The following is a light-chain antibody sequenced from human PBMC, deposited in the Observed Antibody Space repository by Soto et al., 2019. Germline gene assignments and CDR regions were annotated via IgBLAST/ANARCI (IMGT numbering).Light chain of an antibody. Sequence: DIQMTQSPSSLSASVGDRVTITCRASQGISTYLVWYQQRQGRAPKLLIYDASSLLSGVPSRFSGSGSGTDFTLTISSLQPEDFATYYCQQSYRTPYTFGQGTKLVTK. V-gene: IGKV1-39*01. CDR1: QGISTY. J-gene: IGKJ2*01. CDR2: DAS. CDR3: QQSYRTPYT.